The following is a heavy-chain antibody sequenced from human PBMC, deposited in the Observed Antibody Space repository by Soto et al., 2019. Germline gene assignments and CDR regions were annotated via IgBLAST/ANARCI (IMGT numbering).Heavy chain of an antibody. CDR3: AHRRCSSGWCDFDY. Sequence: QITLKESGPTLVKPTQTLTLTCTFSGFSLSTSGVGVGWIRQPPGKALEWLALIYWDDDKRYSPSLKSRLTIXKXTXXNQVVLTMTNMDPVDTATYYCAHRRCSSGWCDFDYWGQGTLVTVSS. V-gene: IGHV2-5*02. CDR2: IYWDDDK. J-gene: IGHJ4*02. CDR1: GFSLSTSGVG. D-gene: IGHD6-19*01.